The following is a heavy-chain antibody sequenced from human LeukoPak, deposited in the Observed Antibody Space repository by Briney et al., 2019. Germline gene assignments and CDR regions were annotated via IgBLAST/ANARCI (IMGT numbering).Heavy chain of an antibody. CDR3: ARGTSDIVVVVAATSYYYYYMDV. CDR2: INHSGST. CDR1: GGSFSGYY. Sequence: SETLSLTCAVYGGSFSGYYWSWIRQPPGKGLEWIGEINHSGSTNYNPSLKSRVTISVDTSKNQFSLKLSSVTAADTAVYYCARGTSDIVVVVAATSYYYYYMDVWGKGTTVTVSS. J-gene: IGHJ6*03. D-gene: IGHD2-15*01. V-gene: IGHV4-34*01.